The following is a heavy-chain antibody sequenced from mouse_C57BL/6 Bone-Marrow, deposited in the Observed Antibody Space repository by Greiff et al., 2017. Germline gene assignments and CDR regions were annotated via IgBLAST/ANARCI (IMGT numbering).Heavy chain of an antibody. CDR1: GYTFTDYY. D-gene: IGHD1-1*01. V-gene: IGHV1-19*01. J-gene: IGHJ2*01. Sequence: VQLQQSGPVLVKPGASVKMSCKASGYTFTDYYMNWVKQSHGKSLEWIGVINPYNGGTSYNQKFKGKGTLNVDKSSSTAYMELNSLTSEDSAVYYCARMGTVVATRGDYWGQGTTLTVSS. CDR2: INPYNGGT. CDR3: ARMGTVVATRGDY.